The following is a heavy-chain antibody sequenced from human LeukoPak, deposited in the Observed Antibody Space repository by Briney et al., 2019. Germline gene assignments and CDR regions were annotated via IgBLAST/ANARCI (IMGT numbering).Heavy chain of an antibody. CDR1: GFTFSSYG. V-gene: IGHV3-30*18. J-gene: IGHJ4*02. Sequence: GGSLRLSCAAYGFTFSSYGMHWVRQAPGKGLEWVAVISYDGSNKYYADSVKGRFTISRDNSKNTLYLQMNSLRAEDTAVYYCAKDVAYSGSYYFDYWGQGTLVTVSS. D-gene: IGHD1-26*01. CDR2: ISYDGSNK. CDR3: AKDVAYSGSYYFDY.